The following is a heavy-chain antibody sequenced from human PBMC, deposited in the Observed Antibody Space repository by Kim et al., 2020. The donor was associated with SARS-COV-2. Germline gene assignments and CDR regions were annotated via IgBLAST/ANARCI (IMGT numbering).Heavy chain of an antibody. D-gene: IGHD6-13*01. V-gene: IGHV4-59*08. J-gene: IGHJ4*02. Sequence: SETLSLTCTVSGESISAFYWAWIRQSPGKGLEWIGYIYYSGTTNYNPSLKRRVTMSMDTPKNQFSLKLSSVTAADTAVYYCARYVSRAFYYWGQGTLVTV. CDR2: IYYSGTT. CDR1: GESISAFY. CDR3: ARYVSRAFYY.